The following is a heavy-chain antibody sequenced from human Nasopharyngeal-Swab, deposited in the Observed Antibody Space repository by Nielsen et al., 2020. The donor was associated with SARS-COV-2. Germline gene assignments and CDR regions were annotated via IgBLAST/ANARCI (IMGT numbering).Heavy chain of an antibody. CDR2: ISGSGGST. Sequence: GVSLRLSCAASGFTFSSYAMSWVRQAPGKGLEWVSAISGSGGSTYYADSVKGRFTISRDNSKNTLYLQMNSLRAEDTAVYYCAKTLSDYGDYVDAFDIWGQGTMVTVSS. D-gene: IGHD4-17*01. CDR3: AKTLSDYGDYVDAFDI. CDR1: GFTFSSYA. V-gene: IGHV3-23*01. J-gene: IGHJ3*02.